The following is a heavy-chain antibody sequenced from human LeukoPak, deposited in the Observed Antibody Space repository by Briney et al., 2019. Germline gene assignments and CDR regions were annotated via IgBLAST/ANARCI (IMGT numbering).Heavy chain of an antibody. V-gene: IGHV4-4*07. CDR3: ARGASTTWPGNFDY. CDR2: IYPSGST. CDR1: GGSISSYY. D-gene: IGHD1-14*01. Sequence: SSETLSLTCTVPGGSISSYYWSWMRQPAGKALEWIGRIYPSGSTNYNPSLKSRVTTSVDTSQNQFSLKMTSVTAADTAVYYCARGASTTWPGNFDYWGQGTLVTVSS. J-gene: IGHJ4*02.